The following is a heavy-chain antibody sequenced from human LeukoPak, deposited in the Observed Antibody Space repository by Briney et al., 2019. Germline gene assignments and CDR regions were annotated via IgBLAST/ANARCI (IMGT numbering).Heavy chain of an antibody. Sequence: SETLSLTCTVSGGSISSYYWSWIRQPPGKGLEWIGYTYTSGSTNYNPSLKSRVTISVDTSKNQFSLKLSSVTAADTAVYYCARLASWGITAYYFDYWGQGTLVTVSS. V-gene: IGHV4-4*09. CDR3: ARLASWGITAYYFDY. D-gene: IGHD3-16*01. J-gene: IGHJ4*02. CDR2: TYTSGST. CDR1: GGSISSYY.